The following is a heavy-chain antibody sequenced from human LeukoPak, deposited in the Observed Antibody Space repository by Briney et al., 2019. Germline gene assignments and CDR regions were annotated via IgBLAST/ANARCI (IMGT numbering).Heavy chain of an antibody. CDR1: GGSLSGYF. V-gene: IGHV4-34*01. Sequence: SETLSLTCAVYGGSLSGYFWNWIRQPQGKELEWIGEVDHSGSINYNPSLKSRVSISLDTSRNQFSLKLNSASAADTAVYYCVVGQWEPKGAHWGQGTLVTISS. D-gene: IGHD1-26*01. CDR2: VDHSGSI. CDR3: VVGQWEPKGAH. J-gene: IGHJ4*02.